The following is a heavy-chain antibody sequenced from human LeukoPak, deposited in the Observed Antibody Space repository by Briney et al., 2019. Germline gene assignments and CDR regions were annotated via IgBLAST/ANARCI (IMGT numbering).Heavy chain of an antibody. CDR1: GDSISSGSDY. CDR2: IYTSGST. Sequence: SETLSLTCTVSGDSISSGSDYWSCIRQPAGKGLEWIGRIYTSGSTNYNPSLKSRVTISVGTSKNQFSLKLSSVTAADTAVYYCALLPDYWGQGTLVTVSS. J-gene: IGHJ4*02. D-gene: IGHD3-22*01. V-gene: IGHV4-61*02. CDR3: ALLPDY.